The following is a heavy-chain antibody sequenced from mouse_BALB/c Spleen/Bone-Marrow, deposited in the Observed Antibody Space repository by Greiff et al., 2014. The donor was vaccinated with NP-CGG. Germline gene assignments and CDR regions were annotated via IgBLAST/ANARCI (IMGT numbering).Heavy chain of an antibody. J-gene: IGHJ4*01. CDR1: GFTFSSFG. D-gene: IGHD3-3*01. Sequence: EVQLVESGGGLVQPGGSRKLSCAASGFTFSSFGMHWVRQAPEKGLEWVAYISSGSSTIYYADTMKGRFTISRDNPKNTLFLQMASLRSEDTAMYYCIRSGTLGSMDYWGQGTSVTVSS. CDR2: ISSGSSTI. CDR3: IRSGTLGSMDY. V-gene: IGHV5-17*02.